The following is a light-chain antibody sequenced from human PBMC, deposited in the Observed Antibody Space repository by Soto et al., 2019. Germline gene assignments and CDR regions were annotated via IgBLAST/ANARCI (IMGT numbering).Light chain of an antibody. CDR1: SSDIGTYIY. J-gene: IGLJ2*01. CDR3: SSYTSSNSVV. CDR2: EVG. V-gene: IGLV2-14*01. Sequence: QSVLTQPASVSGSPGQSITISCTGTSSDIGTYIYVSWYLQHPGKAPKLLIYEVGNRPSGVSNRFSGSKSGNTASLTISGLQAEYEADYYCSSYTSSNSVVFGGGTKLTVL.